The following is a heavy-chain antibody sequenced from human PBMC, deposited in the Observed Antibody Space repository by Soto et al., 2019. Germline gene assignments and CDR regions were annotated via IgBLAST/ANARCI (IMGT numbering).Heavy chain of an antibody. D-gene: IGHD3-3*01. CDR2: ISSNATII. Sequence: TGGSLRLSCAASGFTFSDYYMSWIRQAPGKGLEWLSYISSNATIIYYADSVKGRFTISRDNAKYSLYLQMNSLRAEDTAVYYCARTKDFWSGFPWYWGQGTLVTVSS. CDR3: ARTKDFWSGFPWY. J-gene: IGHJ4*02. V-gene: IGHV3-11*01. CDR1: GFTFSDYY.